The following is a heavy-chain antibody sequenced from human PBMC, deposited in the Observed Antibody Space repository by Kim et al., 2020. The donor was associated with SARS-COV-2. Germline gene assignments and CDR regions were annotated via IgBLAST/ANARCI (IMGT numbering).Heavy chain of an antibody. D-gene: IGHD6-13*01. Sequence: SETLSLTCAVYGGSFSGYYWSWIRQPPGKGLEWIGEINHSGSTNYNPSLKSRVTISVDTSKNQFSLKLSSVTAADTAVYYCARGPYRSSSWYSNQYYYYGMDVWGQGTTVTVSS. CDR2: INHSGST. V-gene: IGHV4-34*01. CDR1: GGSFSGYY. CDR3: ARGPYRSSSWYSNQYYYYGMDV. J-gene: IGHJ6*02.